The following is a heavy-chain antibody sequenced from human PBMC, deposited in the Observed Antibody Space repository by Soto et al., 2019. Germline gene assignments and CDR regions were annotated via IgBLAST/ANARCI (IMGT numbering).Heavy chain of an antibody. CDR1: GFTFSSYA. CDR2: ISGSGGST. Sequence: LRRSCAASGFTFSSYAMSWVRQAPGKGLEWVSAISGSGGSTYYADSVKGRFTISRDNSKNTLYLQMNSLRAEDTAVYYCAKDTRVVAATHYAFDIWGQGTMVTV. CDR3: AKDTRVVAATHYAFDI. D-gene: IGHD2-15*01. V-gene: IGHV3-23*01. J-gene: IGHJ3*02.